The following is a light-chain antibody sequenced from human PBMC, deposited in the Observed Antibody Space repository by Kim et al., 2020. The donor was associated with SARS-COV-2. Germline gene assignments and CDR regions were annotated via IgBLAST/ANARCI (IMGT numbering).Light chain of an antibody. Sequence: RVTISCSGSSTNIGAGYGVHWYQQLPGTAPKLLIYGTNSRPSGVPDRFSGSKSDTSVSLVITGLQAEDEADYYCQSFDARLTGWVFGGGTQLTVL. CDR3: QSFDARLTGWV. V-gene: IGLV1-40*01. CDR1: STNIGAGYG. CDR2: GTN. J-gene: IGLJ3*02.